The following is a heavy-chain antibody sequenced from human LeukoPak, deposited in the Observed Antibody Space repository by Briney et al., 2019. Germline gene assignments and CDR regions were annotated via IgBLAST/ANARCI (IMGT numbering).Heavy chain of an antibody. Sequence: ASVKVSCKASGYTFTTYYMHWVRQAPGQGLEWMGIIYPSGGSTSYAQRFQGRVTMTRDTSTSTVYMELSSLRSEDTAVYYCAREPNPIAAAAYYFDYWGQGTLVTVSS. CDR1: GYTFTTYY. CDR2: IYPSGGST. D-gene: IGHD6-13*01. V-gene: IGHV1-46*01. J-gene: IGHJ4*02. CDR3: AREPNPIAAAAYYFDY.